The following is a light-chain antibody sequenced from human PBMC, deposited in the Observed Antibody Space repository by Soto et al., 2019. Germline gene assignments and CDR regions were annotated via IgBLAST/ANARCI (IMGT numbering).Light chain of an antibody. CDR2: GAF. CDR3: QQRNIWPTVT. CDR1: PSVXNY. Sequence: DIVLTQSPGTLSSSPGDRATLSCMASPSVXNYFAWYEQKPGQATRLLIXGAFNRATGIPARFSGSGSGGDFTLTISSLEPEDFAVYYCQQRNIWPTVTFGQGTRLEIK. V-gene: IGKV3-11*02. J-gene: IGKJ5*01.